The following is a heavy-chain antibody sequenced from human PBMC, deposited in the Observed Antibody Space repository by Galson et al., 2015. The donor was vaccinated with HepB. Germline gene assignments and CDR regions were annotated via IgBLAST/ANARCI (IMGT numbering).Heavy chain of an antibody. D-gene: IGHD4-17*01. CDR3: ASADQVTTAFGY. J-gene: IGHJ4*02. V-gene: IGHV3-53*01. CDR1: GFTVSSNY. Sequence: SLRLSCAASGFTVSSNYMSWVRQAPGKGLEWVSVIYSGGSTYYADSMKGRFTISRDNSKNTLYLQMNSLRAEDTAVYYCASADQVTTAFGYWGQGTLVTVSS. CDR2: IYSGGST.